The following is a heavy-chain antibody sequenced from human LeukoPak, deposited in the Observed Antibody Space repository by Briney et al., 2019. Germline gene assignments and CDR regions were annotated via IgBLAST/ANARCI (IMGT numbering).Heavy chain of an antibody. CDR2: IYHSGST. CDR1: GGSISSGGYY. Sequence: SETLSLTCTVSGGSISSGGYYWSWIRQPPGKGLEWIGYIYHSGSTYYNPSLKSRVTISVDRSKNQFSLKLSSVTAADTAVYYCASSSRWTLSYYYGSGSSTSDAFDIWGQGTMVTVSS. CDR3: ASSSRWTLSYYYGSGSSTSDAFDI. V-gene: IGHV4-30-2*01. J-gene: IGHJ3*02. D-gene: IGHD3-10*01.